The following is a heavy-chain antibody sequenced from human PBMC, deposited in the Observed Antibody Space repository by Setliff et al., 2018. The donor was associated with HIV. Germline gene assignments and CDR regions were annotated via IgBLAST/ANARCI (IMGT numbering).Heavy chain of an antibody. CDR2: IYYSGST. J-gene: IGHJ6*02. CDR3: ARRGDFFYYAMDV. V-gene: IGHV4-59*08. CDR1: GASVNYNT. Sequence: SETLSLTCSVSGASVNYNTWSWIRQPPGKGLEWIGYIYYSGSTNYNPSLKSRITISVDTSKNQFSLKLSSVTAADTAVYYCARRGDFFYYAMDVWGQGTTVTVSS.